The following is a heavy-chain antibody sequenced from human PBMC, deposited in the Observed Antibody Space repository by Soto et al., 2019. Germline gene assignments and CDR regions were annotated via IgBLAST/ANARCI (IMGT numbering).Heavy chain of an antibody. Sequence: EVQLVESGGGLVQPGGSLRLSCAASGFTFSSYSMNWVRQAPGKGLEWVSYISSSSSTIYYADSVKGRFTISRDNAKNSLYLQMNSLRDEDTAVYYCARVTKAVAGRNFDYWGQGTLVTVSS. J-gene: IGHJ4*02. CDR1: GFTFSSYS. CDR2: ISSSSSTI. CDR3: ARVTKAVAGRNFDY. V-gene: IGHV3-48*02. D-gene: IGHD6-19*01.